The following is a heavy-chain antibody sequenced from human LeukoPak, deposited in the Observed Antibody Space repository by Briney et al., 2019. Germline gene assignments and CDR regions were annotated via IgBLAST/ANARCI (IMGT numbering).Heavy chain of an antibody. D-gene: IGHD1-1*01. CDR2: IIPIFGTA. V-gene: IGHV1-69*13. CDR1: GGTFSSYA. Sequence: SVKVSCKASGGTFSSYAISWVRQAPGQGLEWMGGIIPIFGTANYAQKFQGRVTIAADESTSTAYMELSSLRSEDTAVYYCARDRFRGTTRDYFDYWGQGTLVTVSS. J-gene: IGHJ4*02. CDR3: ARDRFRGTTRDYFDY.